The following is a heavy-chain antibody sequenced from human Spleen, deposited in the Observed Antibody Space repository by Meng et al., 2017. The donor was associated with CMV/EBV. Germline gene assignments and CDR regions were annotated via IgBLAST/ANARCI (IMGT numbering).Heavy chain of an antibody. CDR1: GGSVSSGCYY. J-gene: IGHJ4*02. D-gene: IGHD3-16*02. CDR3: ARARYDYVWGSYRRPHFDY. Sequence: VHLQDSGPVLVKPSATLPLTCTVSGGSVSSGCYYWSWIRQPPGKGLEWIGYIYYSGSTNYNPSLKSRVTISVDTSKNQFSLKLSSVTAADTAVYYCARARYDYVWGSYRRPHFDYWGQGTLVTVSS. CDR2: IYYSGST. V-gene: IGHV4-61*01.